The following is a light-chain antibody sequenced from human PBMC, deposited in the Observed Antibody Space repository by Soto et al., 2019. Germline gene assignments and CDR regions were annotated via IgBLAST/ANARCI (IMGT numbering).Light chain of an antibody. V-gene: IGLV2-14*03. CDR2: GVT. J-gene: IGLJ1*01. CDR3: KSYAGSNTYV. Sequence: QSVLTQPTSVSGSPGQSITISCTGNHNDIGTYDYVSWYQQHPGRAPRLLIYGVTTRPSGISDRFSASKSGLTASLTISGLQPEDEADYFCKSYAGSNTYVFGSGTKVTVL. CDR1: HNDIGTYDY.